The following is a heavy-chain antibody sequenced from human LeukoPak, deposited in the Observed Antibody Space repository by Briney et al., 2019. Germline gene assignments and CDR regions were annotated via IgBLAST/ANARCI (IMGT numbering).Heavy chain of an antibody. D-gene: IGHD3-9*01. CDR1: GFTFRNYG. CDR2: VWYDGNNK. J-gene: IGHJ3*02. V-gene: IGHV3-33*01. CDR3: ARDLILPDAFDI. Sequence: TGGSLRLSCAASGFTFRNYGMHWVRQAPGKGLEWVAVVWYDGNNKYYADSVKGRFTVSRDNSKNTLYLQMESLRTEDTAVYYCARDLILPDAFDIWGQGTMVTVSS.